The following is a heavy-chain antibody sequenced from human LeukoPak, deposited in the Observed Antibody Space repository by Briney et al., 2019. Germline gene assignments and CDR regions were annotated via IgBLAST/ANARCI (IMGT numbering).Heavy chain of an antibody. D-gene: IGHD3-10*01. Sequence: SETLSLTCTVSGYSISSGYYWGWIRQPPGKGLEWIESIYHSGSTYYNPSLKSRVTISVDTSKNQFSLKLSSVTAADTAVYYCARGGITMVRGVTDNNWFDPWGQGTLVTVSS. V-gene: IGHV4-38-2*02. J-gene: IGHJ5*02. CDR3: ARGGITMVRGVTDNNWFDP. CDR2: IYHSGST. CDR1: GYSISSGYY.